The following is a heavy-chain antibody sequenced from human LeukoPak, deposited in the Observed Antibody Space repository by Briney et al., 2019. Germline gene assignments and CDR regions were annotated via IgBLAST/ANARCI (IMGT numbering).Heavy chain of an antibody. V-gene: IGHV4-59*08. D-gene: IGHD5-18*01. J-gene: IGHJ5*02. CDR1: GGSINSYY. Sequence: SETLSLTCTVSGGSINSYYWSWIRQPPGKGLEWIGYIYYTGSTNYNPSLKSRVTISVDTSKNQFSLNLSSVTAADTAVYYCARHGVGYSYGYWLDQWGQGTLVTVSS. CDR2: IYYTGST. CDR3: ARHGVGYSYGYWLDQ.